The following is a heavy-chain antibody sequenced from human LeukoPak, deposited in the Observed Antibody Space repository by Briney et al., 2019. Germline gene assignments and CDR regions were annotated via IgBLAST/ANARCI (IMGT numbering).Heavy chain of an antibody. CDR2: IYYSGST. CDR3: ARFSVGAVCTGWFDP. V-gene: IGHV4-59*01. D-gene: IGHD6-13*01. Sequence: SETLSLTCTVSGVSISGYYWSWIRQPAGKGLELIGYIYYSGSTNYNPSLKRRVTISVDTSKNHLSLKLRSVTAADTAVYYCARFSVGAVCTGWFDPWPQGNVVSV. CDR1: GVSISGYY. J-gene: IGHJ5*02.